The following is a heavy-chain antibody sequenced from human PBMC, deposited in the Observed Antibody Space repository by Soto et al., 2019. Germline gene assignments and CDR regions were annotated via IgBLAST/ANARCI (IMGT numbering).Heavy chain of an antibody. CDR1: GGTFSSYA. J-gene: IGHJ6*02. Sequence: SVKVSCKASGGTFSSYAISWVRQAPGQGLEWMGGIIPIFGTANYAQKFQGRVTITADESTSTAYMELSSLRSEDTAVYYCASRVRGTMVRGVIAHYYYYGMDVWGQGTTVTVSS. D-gene: IGHD3-10*01. CDR2: IIPIFGTA. CDR3: ASRVRGTMVRGVIAHYYYYGMDV. V-gene: IGHV1-69*13.